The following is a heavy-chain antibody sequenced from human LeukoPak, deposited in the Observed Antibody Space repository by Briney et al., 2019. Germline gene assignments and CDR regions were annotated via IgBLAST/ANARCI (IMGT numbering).Heavy chain of an antibody. J-gene: IGHJ3*02. Sequence: GGSLRLSCAASGFTFSSYAMTWVRQAPGKGPEGVSGISGSGDRTYYTDSAKGRFTISRENSKNTLDLQMNSLRAEDTAVYYCAKRDNNDYYTGLHVFDIWGQGTMVTVSS. V-gene: IGHV3-23*01. CDR3: AKRDNNDYYTGLHVFDI. CDR2: ISGSGDRT. D-gene: IGHD3-22*01. CDR1: GFTFSSYA.